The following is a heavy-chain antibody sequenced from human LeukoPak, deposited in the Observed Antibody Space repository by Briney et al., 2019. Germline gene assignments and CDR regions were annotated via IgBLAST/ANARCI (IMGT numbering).Heavy chain of an antibody. Sequence: SETLSLTCTVSGGSISSYYWSWIRQPPGKGLEWIGYIYYSGSTNYNPSLKSRVTISVDTSKNQFSLKLSSVTAADTAVYYCARGRGGGYYDYWGQGTWSPSPQ. J-gene: IGHJ4*02. V-gene: IGHV4-59*01. CDR2: IYYSGST. D-gene: IGHD2-15*01. CDR3: ARGRGGGYYDY. CDR1: GGSISSYY.